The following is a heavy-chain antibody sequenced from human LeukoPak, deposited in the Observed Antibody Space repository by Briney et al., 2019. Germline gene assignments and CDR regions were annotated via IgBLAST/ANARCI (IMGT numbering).Heavy chain of an antibody. D-gene: IGHD6-13*01. J-gene: IGHJ4*02. Sequence: PGGSLRLSCAASGFTLRNYGMHWVRQAPGKGLEWVANIWYDGSKNYYVDSVKGRFTISRDNFNNTLYLQMNSLRAEDTAVYYCARDISIAAGGDYWGQGTLVTVSS. CDR2: IWYDGSKN. V-gene: IGHV3-33*01. CDR3: ARDISIAAGGDY. CDR1: GFTLRNYG.